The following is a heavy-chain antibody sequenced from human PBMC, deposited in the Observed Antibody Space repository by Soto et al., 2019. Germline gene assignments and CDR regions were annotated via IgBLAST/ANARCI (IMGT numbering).Heavy chain of an antibody. CDR3: ARGPDIVVVPAAIDIRYNWFDP. Sequence: ASVKVSCKASGYTFTSYDIKWVRQATGQGLEWRGWMNPNSGNTGYAQKFQGRVTMTRNTSISTAYMELSSLSSEDTAVYYCARGPDIVVVPAAIDIRYNWFDPWVQGTLVTVSP. D-gene: IGHD2-2*01. CDR1: GYTFTSYD. J-gene: IGHJ5*02. V-gene: IGHV1-8*01. CDR2: MNPNSGNT.